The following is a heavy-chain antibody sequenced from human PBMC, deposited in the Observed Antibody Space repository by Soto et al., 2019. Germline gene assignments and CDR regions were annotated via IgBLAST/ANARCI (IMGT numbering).Heavy chain of an antibody. J-gene: IGHJ4*01. Sequence: PSETLSLTCTVSGCSISSGSYWAWIRQPPGKGPEWIASIYHGGTTFYNPSLKSRITISVDTSNNQFSLKLTSVTAADTAVYYCASVHVMVVAGSTFDYWGHGTLVTVSS. CDR3: ASVHVMVVAGSTFDY. D-gene: IGHD6-19*01. V-gene: IGHV4-38-2*02. CDR2: IYHGGTT. CDR1: GCSISSGSY.